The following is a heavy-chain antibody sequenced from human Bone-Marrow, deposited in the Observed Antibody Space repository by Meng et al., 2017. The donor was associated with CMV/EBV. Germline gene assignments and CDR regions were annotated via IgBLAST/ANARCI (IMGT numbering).Heavy chain of an antibody. Sequence: ASVKVSCKASGYTFTTYDINWVRQATGQGLEWMGWMNPNSGNTGYAQKFQGRVTITRNTSISTAYMELSSLRSEDTAVYYCARGPRWNYGFYYYYGMDVWGQGTTVTASS. J-gene: IGHJ6*02. D-gene: IGHD1-7*01. CDR2: MNPNSGNT. CDR3: ARGPRWNYGFYYYYGMDV. V-gene: IGHV1-8*01. CDR1: GYTFTTYD.